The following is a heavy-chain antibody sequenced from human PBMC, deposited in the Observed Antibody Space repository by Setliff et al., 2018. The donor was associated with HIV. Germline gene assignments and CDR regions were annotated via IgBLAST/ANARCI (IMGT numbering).Heavy chain of an antibody. V-gene: IGHV4-39*02. D-gene: IGHD6-19*01. CDR3: ARDRWNHGIIIAVADWFDP. CDR2: IYYSGST. CDR1: GTSIGSNNYY. Sequence: KPSETLSLTCTVSGTSIGSNNYYWGWIRQPPGKGLEWIGIIYYSGSTYYNPSLKSRVTISVDTSKNQFSLKLSSVTAADTGFYYCARDRWNHGIIIAVADWFDPWGQGTLVTVSS. J-gene: IGHJ5*02.